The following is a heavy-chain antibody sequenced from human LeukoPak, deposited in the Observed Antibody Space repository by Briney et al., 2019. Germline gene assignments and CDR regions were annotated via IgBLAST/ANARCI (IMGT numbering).Heavy chain of an antibody. V-gene: IGHV1-8*01. Sequence: ASVKVSCKASGYTFTSYDINWVRQATGQGPEWMGWMNPNSGNTGYAQKFQGRVTMTRNTSISTAYMELSSLRSEDTAVYYCARGRGVAAALRNWFDPWGQGTLVTVSS. CDR3: ARGRGVAAALRNWFDP. CDR1: GYTFTSYD. J-gene: IGHJ5*02. CDR2: MNPNSGNT. D-gene: IGHD6-13*01.